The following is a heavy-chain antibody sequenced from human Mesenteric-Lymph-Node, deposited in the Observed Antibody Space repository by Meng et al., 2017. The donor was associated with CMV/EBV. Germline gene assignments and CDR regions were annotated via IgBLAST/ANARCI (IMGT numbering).Heavy chain of an antibody. D-gene: IGHD2-15*01. CDR2: MNPNSGNT. V-gene: IGHV1-8*01. CDR1: GYTFTSYD. Sequence: VKVSCKASGYTFTSYDINWVRQATGQGLEWMGWMNPNSGNTGYAQKFQGRVTMTRNTSISTAYMELSSLRSEDTAVYYCARGAPGGYCSGGSCPYFDYWGQGTLVTVSS. J-gene: IGHJ4*02. CDR3: ARGAPGGYCSGGSCPYFDY.